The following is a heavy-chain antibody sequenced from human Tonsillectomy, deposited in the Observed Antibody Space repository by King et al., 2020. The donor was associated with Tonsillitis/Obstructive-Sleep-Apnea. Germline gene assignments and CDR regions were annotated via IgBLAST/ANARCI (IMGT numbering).Heavy chain of an antibody. J-gene: IGHJ4*02. Sequence: VQLVESGAEVQKPGASVKVSCKASGYTFTSYYLNWVRQAPGQGLEWMGLINPSGGSTTYAQKFQGRVTMTRDTSTSTVYMELSSLSSEDTAFYYCARAYPMLFDHWGQGTLVTVSS. CDR1: GYTFTSYY. CDR2: INPSGGST. CDR3: ARAYPMLFDH. D-gene: IGHD3-16*01. V-gene: IGHV1-46*01.